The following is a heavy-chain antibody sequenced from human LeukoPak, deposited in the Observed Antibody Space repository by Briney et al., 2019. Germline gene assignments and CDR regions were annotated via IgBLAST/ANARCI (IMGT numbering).Heavy chain of an antibody. D-gene: IGHD4/OR15-4a*01. J-gene: IGHJ5*02. V-gene: IGHV3-21*01. CDR2: ISSSSDYI. Sequence: GKSLSLSCAASGFTFSSSTMNWVRQAPGKGLEWVSSISSSSDYIYYADSVKGRFTISRDNAKNSLYLQMNSLRAEDTALYYCVRIPNSANFPNWFDPWGQGTLVTVSS. CDR3: VRIPNSANFPNWFDP. CDR1: GFTFSSST.